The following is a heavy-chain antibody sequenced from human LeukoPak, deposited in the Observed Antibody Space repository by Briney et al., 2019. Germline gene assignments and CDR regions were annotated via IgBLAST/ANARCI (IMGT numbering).Heavy chain of an antibody. D-gene: IGHD4-17*01. CDR1: GGTFSSYA. CDR3: ARAYGDYFED. V-gene: IGHV1-46*01. CDR2: INPSGGST. J-gene: IGHJ4*02. Sequence: ASVKVSCKASGGTFSSYAISWVRQAPGQGLEWMGIINPSGGSTSYAQKFQGRVTMTRDTSTSTVYMELSSLRSYDTAVYYCARAYGDYFEDWGQGTLVAVSS.